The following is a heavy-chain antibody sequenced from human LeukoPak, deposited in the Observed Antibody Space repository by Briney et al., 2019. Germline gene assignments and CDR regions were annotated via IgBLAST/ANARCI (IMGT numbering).Heavy chain of an antibody. D-gene: IGHD5-12*01. V-gene: IGHV1-2*02. CDR3: ARGLGGYDPEFDY. Sequence: ASVKVSCKASGYTFTGYYMHWVRQAPGQGLEWMGWINPNSGGTNYAQKFQGRVTMTRDTSISTAYMELSRLRSDDTAVYYCARGLGGYDPEFDYWGQGTLVTVSS. CDR2: INPNSGGT. CDR1: GYTFTGYY. J-gene: IGHJ4*02.